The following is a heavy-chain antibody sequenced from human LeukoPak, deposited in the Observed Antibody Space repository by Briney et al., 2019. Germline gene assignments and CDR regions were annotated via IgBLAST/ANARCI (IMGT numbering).Heavy chain of an antibody. J-gene: IGHJ4*02. V-gene: IGHV5-51*01. CDR3: ARFTYYYGSGSYYPSDY. Sequence: GESLKISCKGSGYSFTSYWIGWVRQMPGKGREWMGIIYPGDSETRYSPSFQGQVTFSADKSISTAFLQWSSLRASDTAMYYCARFTYYYGSGSYYPSDYWGQGTLVTVSS. D-gene: IGHD3-10*01. CDR1: GYSFTSYW. CDR2: IYPGDSET.